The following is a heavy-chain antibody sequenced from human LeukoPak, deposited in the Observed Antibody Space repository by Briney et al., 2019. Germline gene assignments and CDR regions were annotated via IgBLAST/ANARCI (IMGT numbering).Heavy chain of an antibody. J-gene: IGHJ4*02. CDR2: INWNGDST. V-gene: IGHV3-20*04. D-gene: IGHD3-22*01. CDR3: ARDIYYYDSSGYYFPGGSDY. CDR1: GFIYDDYD. Sequence: GGSLRLSCAASGFIYDDYDMSWVRQAPGKGLEWVSGINWNGDSTGYVDSVKGRFTISRDNVKNSLYLQMNSLRAEDTAVYYCARDIYYYDSSGYYFPGGSDYWGQGTLVTVSS.